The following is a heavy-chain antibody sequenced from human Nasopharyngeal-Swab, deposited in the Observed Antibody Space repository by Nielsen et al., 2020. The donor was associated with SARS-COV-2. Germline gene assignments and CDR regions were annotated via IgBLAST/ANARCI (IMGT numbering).Heavy chain of an antibody. CDR2: INHSGST. D-gene: IGHD3-10*01. Sequence: WIRQPPGKGLEWIGEINHSGSTNYNPSLKSRVTISVDTSKNQFSLKLSSVTAADTAVYYRARVLIGTPAYGSGTIDYWGQGTLVTVSS. CDR3: ARVLIGTPAYGSGTIDY. J-gene: IGHJ4*02. V-gene: IGHV4-34*01.